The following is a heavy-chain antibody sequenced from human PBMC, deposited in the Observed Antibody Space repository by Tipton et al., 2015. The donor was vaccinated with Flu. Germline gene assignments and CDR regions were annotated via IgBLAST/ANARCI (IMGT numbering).Heavy chain of an antibody. CDR3: ARDSGWLPLGWFDP. D-gene: IGHD5-24*01. Sequence: TLSLTCTVSGGSISSYYWSWIRQPAGKGLEWIGRIYTSGSTNYNPSLKSRVTMSVDTSKNQFSLKLSSVTAADTAVYYCARDSGWLPLGWFDPWGQGTLVTVSS. J-gene: IGHJ5*02. CDR2: IYTSGST. V-gene: IGHV4-4*07. CDR1: GGSISSYY.